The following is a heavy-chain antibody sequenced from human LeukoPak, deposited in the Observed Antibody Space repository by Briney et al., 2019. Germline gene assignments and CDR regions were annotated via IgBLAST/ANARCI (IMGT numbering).Heavy chain of an antibody. CDR1: DYSISSGYY. Sequence: SETLSLTCAVSDYSISSGYYWGWIRQPPGNGLEWIGSIYHSGSTYYNPSLKSRVTISVDTSKNLFSLKLSSVTAADTAVYYCARQALYCSSSSCYKRYFDFWGQGTLVTVSS. J-gene: IGHJ4*02. D-gene: IGHD2-2*02. CDR3: ARQALYCSSSSCYKRYFDF. CDR2: IYHSGST. V-gene: IGHV4-38-2*01.